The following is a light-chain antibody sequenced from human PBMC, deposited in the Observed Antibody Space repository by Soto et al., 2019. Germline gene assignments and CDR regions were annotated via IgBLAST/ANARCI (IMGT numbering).Light chain of an antibody. CDR3: QQYGSSRT. CDR1: QSVSSSY. Sequence: EIVLTQSPGTLSLSPGERATLSCRASQSVSSSYLAWYQQKPGQAHRLLIYGASSRATGIPDRFSGSGSGTDVTRTISRLEPEDFAVYYWQQYGSSRTFGQGTKVEIK. CDR2: GAS. V-gene: IGKV3-20*01. J-gene: IGKJ1*01.